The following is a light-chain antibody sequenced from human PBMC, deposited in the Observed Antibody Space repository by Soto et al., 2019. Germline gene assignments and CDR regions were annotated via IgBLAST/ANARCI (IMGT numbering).Light chain of an antibody. CDR1: QSISSW. CDR2: DAS. Sequence: DIQMTQSPSTPSASVGDRVTITCRASQSISSWLAWYQQKPGKAPKLLIYDASSLESGVPSRFSGSGSGTEFTLTISNLQSEDFAVYHCQQYDKWPRTFGQGTKVDIK. V-gene: IGKV1-5*01. CDR3: QQYDKWPRT. J-gene: IGKJ1*01.